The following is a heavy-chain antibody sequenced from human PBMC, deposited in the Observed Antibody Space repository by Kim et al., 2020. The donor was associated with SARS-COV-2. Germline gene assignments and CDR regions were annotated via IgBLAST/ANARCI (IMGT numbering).Heavy chain of an antibody. J-gene: IGHJ6*01. V-gene: IGHV1-8*03. CDR1: GYTFTRYD. Sequence: ASVKVSCKASGYTFTRYDINWVRQAPGQGLEWMGGINPNSGNTDYAQKFQGRVTITRDTSINTAYMELSGLTFEDTAFYYCASSRSTMQFDHG. CDR3: ASSRSTMQFDHG. CDR2: INPNSGNT. D-gene: IGHD2-2*01.